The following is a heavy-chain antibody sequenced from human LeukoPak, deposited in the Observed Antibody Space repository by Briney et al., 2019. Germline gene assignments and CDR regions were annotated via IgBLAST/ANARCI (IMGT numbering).Heavy chain of an antibody. CDR3: ARGATDTTRWFDP. V-gene: IGHV3-23*01. CDR2: ISGSGGST. Sequence: GGSLRLSCAASGFTFSNYAMSRVRQAPGKGLEWVSAISGSGGSTYYADSVKGRFTISRDNAKNSLYLQMNGLRADDTAAYYCARGATDTTRWFDPWGQGTLVTVSS. D-gene: IGHD1-7*01. CDR1: GFTFSNYA. J-gene: IGHJ5*02.